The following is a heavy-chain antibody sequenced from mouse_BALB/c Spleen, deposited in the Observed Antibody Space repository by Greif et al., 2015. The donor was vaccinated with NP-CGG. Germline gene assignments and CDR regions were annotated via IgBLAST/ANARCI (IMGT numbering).Heavy chain of an antibody. Sequence: VKLMESGPGLVAPSQSLSITCTVSGFSLTSYGVHWVRQPPGKGLEWLGVIWAGGSTNYNSALMSRLSISKDNSKSXXFLKKNRLQTDDKAMFFCAREGYGSRGYYLGFWGQGTTLTGSS. J-gene: IGHJ2*01. CDR1: GFSLTSYG. V-gene: IGHV2-9*02. CDR3: AREGYGSRGYYLGF. D-gene: IGHD1-1*01. CDR2: IWAGGST.